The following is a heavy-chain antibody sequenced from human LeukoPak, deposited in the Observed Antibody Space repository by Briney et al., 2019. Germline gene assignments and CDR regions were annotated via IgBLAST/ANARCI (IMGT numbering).Heavy chain of an antibody. V-gene: IGHV3-23*01. J-gene: IGHJ6*03. CDR1: GFTFSSYG. D-gene: IGHD2-21*01. CDR3: AAISSYYYMDV. Sequence: GGALRLSCAASGFTFSSYGMNWVRQAPGKGLEWVSGISGSGAGTHYADSVKGRFTISRDNSENTLYLQMNSLRAEDTAVYYCAAISSYYYMDVWGKGTTVTISS. CDR2: ISGSGAGT.